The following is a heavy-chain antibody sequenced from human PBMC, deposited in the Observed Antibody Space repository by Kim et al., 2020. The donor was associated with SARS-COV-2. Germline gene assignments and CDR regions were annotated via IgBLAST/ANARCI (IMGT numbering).Heavy chain of an antibody. J-gene: IGHJ4*02. Sequence: ASVKVSCKVSGYTLTELSMHWVRQAPGKGLEWMGGFDPEDGETIYAQKFKGRVTMTEDTSTDTAYVELSSLRSEDTAVYYCATGWTTRYYFDYWGQGTLVTVSS. CDR3: ATGWTTRYYFDY. CDR1: GYTLTELS. D-gene: IGHD4-17*01. CDR2: FDPEDGET. V-gene: IGHV1-24*01.